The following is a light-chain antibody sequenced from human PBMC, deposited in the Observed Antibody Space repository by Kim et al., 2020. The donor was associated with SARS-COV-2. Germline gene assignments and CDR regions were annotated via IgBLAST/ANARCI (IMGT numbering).Light chain of an antibody. CDR2: DDD. CDR3: GTWHSGLRVVL. Sequence: QSVLTQPPSVSAAPGQRVTISCSGATSDIGNNYASWYQQLPGTAPKLLIYDDDKRPSGIPDRFSASKSGTTATLTIAGVQTGAEADYHCGTWHSGLRVVLFGGGTQLTVL. V-gene: IGLV1-51*01. CDR1: TSDIGNNY. J-gene: IGLJ2*01.